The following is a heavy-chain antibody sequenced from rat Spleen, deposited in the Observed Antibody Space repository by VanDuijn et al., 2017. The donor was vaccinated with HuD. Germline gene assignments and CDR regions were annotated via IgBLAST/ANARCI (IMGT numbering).Heavy chain of an antibody. CDR3: ARHLSTGYWYFDF. CDR2: ISYDGSST. V-gene: IGHV5-29*01. Sequence: EVQLVESGGGLVQPGRSLKLSCAASGFTFSNYGMAWVRQAPTKGLEWVATISYDGSSTYYRASVKGRFTISRDNAKSTLSLQMDSLRSEDTATYYCARHLSTGYWYFDFWGPGTMVTVSS. J-gene: IGHJ1*01. CDR1: GFTFSNYG. D-gene: IGHD1-2*01.